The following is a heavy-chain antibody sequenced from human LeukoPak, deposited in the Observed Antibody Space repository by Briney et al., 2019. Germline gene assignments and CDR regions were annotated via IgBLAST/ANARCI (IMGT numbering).Heavy chain of an antibody. V-gene: IGHV3-48*01. CDR3: ARDRITMIVNRAFDI. CDR2: ISSSSSTI. CDR1: GFTFSSYS. D-gene: IGHD3-22*01. J-gene: IGHJ3*02. Sequence: GGSLRLSCAASGFTFSSYSMNWVRQAPGKGLGWVSYISSSSSTIYYADSVKGRFTISRDNAKNSLYLQMNSLRAEDTAVYYCARDRITMIVNRAFDIWGQGTMVTVSS.